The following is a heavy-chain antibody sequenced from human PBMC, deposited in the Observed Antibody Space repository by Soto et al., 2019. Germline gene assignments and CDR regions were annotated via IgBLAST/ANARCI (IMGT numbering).Heavy chain of an antibody. CDR2: INPTSGGT. V-gene: IGHV1-2*02. J-gene: IGHJ4*01. D-gene: IGHD3-16*01. CDR1: GYSFTAYY. CDR3: ARDLWGLGAPFDN. Sequence: QVQLVQSGAEVKKPGASVKVSCKAAGYSFTAYYIHWVRQAPGQGFEWMGWINPTSGGTNYAQKFQGMVTVTRDTPISTAYMELTRLRSYYTAVYYCARDLWGLGAPFDNWGHGTRVTVSS.